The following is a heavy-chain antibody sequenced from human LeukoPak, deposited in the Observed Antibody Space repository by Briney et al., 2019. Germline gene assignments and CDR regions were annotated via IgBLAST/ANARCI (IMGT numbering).Heavy chain of an antibody. CDR3: ARLWRAAIDY. D-gene: IGHD1-1*01. CDR2: FYYSGST. Sequence: SETLSLTCTVVSGGSISSSSYYWGWIRQPPGKGLEWIGSFYYSGSTYYNPSLKGRVTISADTSKNQFSLKLSSVTAADTAVYYCARLWRAAIDYGGQGILVTVSS. J-gene: IGHJ4*02. V-gene: IGHV4-39*01. CDR1: GGSISSSSYY.